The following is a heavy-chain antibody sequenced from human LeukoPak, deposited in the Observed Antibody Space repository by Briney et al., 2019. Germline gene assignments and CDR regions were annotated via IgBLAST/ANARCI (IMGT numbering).Heavy chain of an antibody. CDR1: GFTFSSYA. Sequence: GGSLRLSCAASGFTFSSYAMNWVRQSPGKGLEWVSAISGSGGSTYYAVSVKGRFTISRDNSKNTLYLQMNSLRAEDTAVYYCAKVVYDFWSGYDYWGQGTLVTVSS. D-gene: IGHD3-3*01. V-gene: IGHV3-23*01. J-gene: IGHJ4*02. CDR2: ISGSGGST. CDR3: AKVVYDFWSGYDY.